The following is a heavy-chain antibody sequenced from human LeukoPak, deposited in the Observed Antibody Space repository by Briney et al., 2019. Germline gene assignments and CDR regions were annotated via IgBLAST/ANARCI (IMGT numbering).Heavy chain of an antibody. CDR1: GVSLSGYY. V-gene: IGHV4-34*01. Sequence: PSETLSLTCAVSGVSLSGYYWGWIRQTPGKGLEWIGEINHSGRTNYNPSLKSRVTISVDTSKNQFSLKLSSVTAADTAVYYCARSGTYQHSSSYDYWGQGTLVTVSS. D-gene: IGHD6-13*01. CDR3: ARSGTYQHSSSYDY. CDR2: INHSGRT. J-gene: IGHJ4*02.